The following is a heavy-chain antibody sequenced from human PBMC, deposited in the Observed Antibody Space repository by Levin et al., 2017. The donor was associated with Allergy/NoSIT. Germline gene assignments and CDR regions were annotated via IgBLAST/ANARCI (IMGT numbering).Heavy chain of an antibody. J-gene: IGHJ6*03. CDR1: GYSFTSYW. V-gene: IGHV5-51*01. D-gene: IGHD1-1*01. CDR2: IYPGDSDT. Sequence: GESLKISCQGSGYSFTSYWIGWVRQMPGKGLEWVGIIYPGDSDTRYSPSFQGQVTISADKSISTAYLQWSSLKASDTGIYYCARLGTRDYYYYMDVWGKGTTVTVSS. CDR3: ARLGTRDYYYYMDV.